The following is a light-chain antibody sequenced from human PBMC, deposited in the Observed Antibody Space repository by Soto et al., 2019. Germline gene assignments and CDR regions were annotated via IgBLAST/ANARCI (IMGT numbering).Light chain of an antibody. CDR2: EVH. J-gene: IGLJ2*01. CDR1: SSDVGTYDR. V-gene: IGLV2-18*02. CDR3: SSYAASTTLL. Sequence: QSALTQPPSVSGSPGQSVTICCIGSSSDVGTYDRVSWYQAPPGTAPKLIIYEVHYRPSGVPDRFSGSKSGNTASLTISGLQAADEADYYCSSYAASTTLLFGGGTKLTVL.